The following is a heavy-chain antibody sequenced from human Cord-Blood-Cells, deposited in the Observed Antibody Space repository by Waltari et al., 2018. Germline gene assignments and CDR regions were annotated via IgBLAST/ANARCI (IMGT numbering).Heavy chain of an antibody. J-gene: IGHJ5*02. V-gene: IGHV4-34*01. CDR2: INHSGST. CDR1: GGSFSGYY. CDR3: ARGYCSSTSCSRLNWFDP. Sequence: QVQLQQWGAGLLKPSETLSLTCAVYGGSFSGYYWRWIRQPPGQGLEWIGEINHSGSTNYNPSLKSRVTISVDTSKNQFSLKLSSVTAADTAVYYCARGYCSSTSCSRLNWFDPWGQGTLVTVSS. D-gene: IGHD2-2*01.